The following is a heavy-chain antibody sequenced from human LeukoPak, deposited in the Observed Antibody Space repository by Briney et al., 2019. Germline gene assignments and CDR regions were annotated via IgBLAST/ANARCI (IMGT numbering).Heavy chain of an antibody. CDR1: GFKFSDYG. Sequence: PGGSLRLSCAAGGFKFSDYGMHWVRQAPGKRPEWLAVIWYDESKTYYADSVKGRFTISRDTSENTLYLEMDDLRLDDTATYYCGRGYSSSSGVFDYWGQGTLVTVSS. J-gene: IGHJ4*02. CDR2: IWYDESKT. D-gene: IGHD6-6*01. CDR3: GRGYSSSSGVFDY. V-gene: IGHV3-33*01.